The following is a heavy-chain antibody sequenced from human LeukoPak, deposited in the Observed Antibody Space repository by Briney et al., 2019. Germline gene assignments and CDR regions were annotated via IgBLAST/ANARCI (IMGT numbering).Heavy chain of an antibody. V-gene: IGHV3-74*01. CDR3: ARDYFYGLDV. CDR1: GFPFSNHW. CDR2: IDGGGSST. J-gene: IGHJ6*02. Sequence: GGSLRLSCAASGFPFSNHWMHWVRQVPGKGLVWVSRIDGGGSSTSYADSVKGRFSISRDNGKSTLYLQMNSLRVEDTAVYYCARDYFYGLDVWGQGTTVTVSS.